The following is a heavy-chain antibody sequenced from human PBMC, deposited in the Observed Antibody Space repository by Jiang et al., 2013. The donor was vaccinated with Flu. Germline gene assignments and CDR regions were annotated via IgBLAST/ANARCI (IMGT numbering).Heavy chain of an antibody. CDR1: GFSLRTSGVG. Sequence: KPTQTLTLTCTFSGFSLRTSGVGVGWIRQPPGKALEWLALIYWGDDRRYNTSLRGRLTITKDTSKNQVVLKMTNMDPVDAATYYCAHSTISPPWLRGDPFDVWGPRGQWSLSLQ. V-gene: IGHV2-5*02. D-gene: IGHD3-9*01. CDR3: AHSTISPPWLRGDPFDV. CDR2: IYWGDDR. J-gene: IGHJ3*01.